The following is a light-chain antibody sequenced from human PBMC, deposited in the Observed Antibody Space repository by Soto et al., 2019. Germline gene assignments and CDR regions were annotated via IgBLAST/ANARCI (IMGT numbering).Light chain of an antibody. V-gene: IGKV3-11*01. CDR2: DAS. J-gene: IGKJ3*01. CDR1: QSVSSY. Sequence: EIVLTQSPATLSLSPGERATLSCRASQSVSSYLAWYQQKPGQAPGLLIYDASNRATGIPARFSGSGSGTDFTLTISSLEPEDFAVYYCQQRSNWPRGTFGPGTKVDI. CDR3: QQRSNWPRGT.